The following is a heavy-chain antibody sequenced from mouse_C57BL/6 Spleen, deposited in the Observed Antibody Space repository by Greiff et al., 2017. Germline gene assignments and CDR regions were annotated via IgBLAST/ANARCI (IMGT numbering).Heavy chain of an antibody. V-gene: IGHV1-69*01. CDR1: GYTFTSYW. CDR2: IDPSDSYT. D-gene: IGHD4-1*01. J-gene: IGHJ1*03. CDR3: ARRNWDVRYFDV. Sequence: QVQLQQPGAELVMPGASVKLSCKASGYTFTSYWMHWVKQRPGQGLEWIGEIDPSDSYTNYNQKFKGKSTLTVDKSSSTAYMQLSSLTSEDSAVYYCARRNWDVRYFDVWGTGTTVTVSS.